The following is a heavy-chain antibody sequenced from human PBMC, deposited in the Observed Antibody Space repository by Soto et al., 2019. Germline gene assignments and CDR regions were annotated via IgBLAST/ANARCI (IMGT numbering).Heavy chain of an antibody. Sequence: GASVKVSCKASGYTFTGYYMHWVRQAPGQGLEWMGWINPNSGGTNYAQKFQGRVTMTRDTSISTAYMELSRLRSDDTAVYYCARLPIVVVGDAFDIWGQGTMVTVSS. J-gene: IGHJ3*02. CDR1: GYTFTGYY. V-gene: IGHV1-2*02. CDR2: INPNSGGT. CDR3: ARLPIVVVGDAFDI. D-gene: IGHD2-15*01.